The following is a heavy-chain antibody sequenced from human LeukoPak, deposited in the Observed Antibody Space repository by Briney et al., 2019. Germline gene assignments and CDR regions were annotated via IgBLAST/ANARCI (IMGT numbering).Heavy chain of an antibody. CDR2: IYTSGST. V-gene: IGHV4-4*08. CDR1: GGSISSYY. D-gene: IGHD1-1*01. J-gene: IGHJ4*02. CDR3: ARDNWNDGYFDY. Sequence: SETLSLTCTVSGGSISSYYWSWIRQPPGKGLEWIGYIYTSGSTNYNPSLKSRVTMSVDTSKNQFSLKLSSVTAADTAVYYCARDNWNDGYFDYWGQGTLVTVSS.